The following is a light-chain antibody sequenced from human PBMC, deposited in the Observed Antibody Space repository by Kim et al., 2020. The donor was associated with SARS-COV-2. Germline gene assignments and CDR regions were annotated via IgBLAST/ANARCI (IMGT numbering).Light chain of an antibody. Sequence: SGSPGERPPLACRASQSVSSYLAWYQQKPGQAPRRLIYDASNRATGIPARFSGSGSGTDFTLTISSLEPEDFAVYYCQQRSNWLTFGPGTKVDIK. CDR3: QQRSNWLT. V-gene: IGKV3-11*01. CDR1: QSVSSY. CDR2: DAS. J-gene: IGKJ3*01.